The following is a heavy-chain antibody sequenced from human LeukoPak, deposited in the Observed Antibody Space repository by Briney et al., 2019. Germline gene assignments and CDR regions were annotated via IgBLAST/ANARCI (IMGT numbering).Heavy chain of an antibody. D-gene: IGHD6-13*01. J-gene: IGHJ4*02. CDR3: AKDTVSSSWYPVY. V-gene: IGHV3-30*02. CDR2: IRYDGSNK. Sequence: GGSLRLSCAASGFTFSSYGMHWVRQAPGKGLEWVAFIRYDGSNKYYADSVKGRFTISRDNSKNTLYLQMNSLRAEDTAVYYCAKDTVSSSWYPVYWGQGTLVTVSS. CDR1: GFTFSSYG.